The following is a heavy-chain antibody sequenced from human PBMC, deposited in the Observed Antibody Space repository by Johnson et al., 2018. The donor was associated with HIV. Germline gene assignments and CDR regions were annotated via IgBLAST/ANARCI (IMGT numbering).Heavy chain of an antibody. CDR3: AKDPAVVPPICFDV. V-gene: IGHV3-15*01. CDR2: IKSKTDGGTT. J-gene: IGHJ3*01. Sequence: VQLVESGGGVVQPGRSLRLSCAASGFTFSSYAMSWVRQAPEKGLEWVGRIKSKTDGGTTDYAAPVKGRFTISRDDSKNTLYLQMNSLKTEDTAVYYCAKDPAVVPPICFDVWGQGTVVTVSS. CDR1: GFTFSSYA. D-gene: IGHD2-2*01.